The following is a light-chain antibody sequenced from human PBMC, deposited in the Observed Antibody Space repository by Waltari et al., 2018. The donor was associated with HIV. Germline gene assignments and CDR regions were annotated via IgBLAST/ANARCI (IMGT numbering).Light chain of an antibody. Sequence: QSVLTQPPSASGTPGQRVTISCSGSSSNIGSNTVNWYQQLPGTAPKLPIHSNNPRPSGVPDRFSGSKSGTAASLAISGRQSEDEADYYCATWDDRLKGVVFGGGTKLTVL. V-gene: IGLV1-44*01. CDR1: SSNIGSNT. J-gene: IGLJ2*01. CDR2: SNN. CDR3: ATWDDRLKGVV.